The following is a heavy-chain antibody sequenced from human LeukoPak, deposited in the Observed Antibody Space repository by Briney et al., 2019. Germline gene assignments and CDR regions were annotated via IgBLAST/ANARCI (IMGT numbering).Heavy chain of an antibody. CDR2: ISGSGGST. J-gene: IGHJ4*02. V-gene: IGHV3-23*01. D-gene: IGHD3-3*01. Sequence: PGGSLRLSCAASGFTFSSYAMSWVRQAPGKGREWVSAISGSGGSTYYADSGKGRVTISKDNHKNMLYLQMNSPRAEDTAVYYCANSGQIWSGYYPTNDYWGQGTLVTVSS. CDR3: ANSGQIWSGYYPTNDY. CDR1: GFTFSSYA.